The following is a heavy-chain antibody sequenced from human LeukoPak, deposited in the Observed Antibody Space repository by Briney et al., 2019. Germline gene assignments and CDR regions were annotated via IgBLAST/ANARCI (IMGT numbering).Heavy chain of an antibody. D-gene: IGHD1-1*01. Sequence: GGSLRLSCAASGFTLNSYAVHLVRPAPGKGLEYVSAIISNGGSTYYANSVKGRFTISRDNSKNTLYLQMGSLRAEDMAVYYCARATGGHYDYWGQGTLVTVSS. CDR3: ARATGGHYDY. CDR1: GFTLNSYA. V-gene: IGHV3-64*01. CDR2: IISNGGST. J-gene: IGHJ4*02.